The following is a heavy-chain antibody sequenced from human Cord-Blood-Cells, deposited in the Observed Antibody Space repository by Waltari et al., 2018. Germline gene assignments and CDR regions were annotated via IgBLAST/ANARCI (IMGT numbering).Heavy chain of an antibody. Sequence: QVQLVQSGAEVKKPGSSVKVSCKASGGTFSSHAISRVRQAPGQGLEWMGGIIPILGIANYAQKFQGRVTITADKSTSTAYMELSSLRSEDTAVYYCARDSSGYLAYFDYWGQGTLVTVSS. D-gene: IGHD3-22*01. V-gene: IGHV1-69*10. CDR1: GGTFSSHA. CDR2: IIPILGIA. J-gene: IGHJ4*02. CDR3: ARDSSGYLAYFDY.